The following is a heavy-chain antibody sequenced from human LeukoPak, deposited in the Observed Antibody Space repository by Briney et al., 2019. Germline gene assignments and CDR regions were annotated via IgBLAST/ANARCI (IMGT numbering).Heavy chain of an antibody. Sequence: PTGGSLRLSCAASGFTFSSYAMSWVRQAPGKGLEWVSAISGSGGSTYYADSVKGRFTISRDNSKNTLYLQMNSLRAEDTAVYYCAKDQQPYGDYYFDYWGQGTLVTVSS. CDR1: GFTFSSYA. D-gene: IGHD4-17*01. V-gene: IGHV3-23*01. J-gene: IGHJ4*02. CDR3: AKDQQPYGDYYFDY. CDR2: ISGSGGST.